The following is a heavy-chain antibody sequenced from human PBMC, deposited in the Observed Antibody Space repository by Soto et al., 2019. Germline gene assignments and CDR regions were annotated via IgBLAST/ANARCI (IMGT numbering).Heavy chain of an antibody. V-gene: IGHV4-39*01. Sequence: PSETLSLTCSVSGDSISSGSYYWVWIRQPPGKGLEWIGSIYYSGSTYYNPSLKSRVTMSLDTSKNQFSLKLSSVTAADTAVYYCARIPGIAAAGRRGFEPWGQGTLVTVSS. D-gene: IGHD6-13*01. CDR2: IYYSGST. CDR1: GDSISSGSYY. CDR3: ARIPGIAAAGRRGFEP. J-gene: IGHJ5*02.